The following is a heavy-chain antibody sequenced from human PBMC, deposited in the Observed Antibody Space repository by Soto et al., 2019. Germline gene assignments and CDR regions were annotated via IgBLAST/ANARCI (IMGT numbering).Heavy chain of an antibody. D-gene: IGHD2-2*02. CDR3: AKDSAGLYTEYYFDY. Sequence: ASVKVSCKASGYTFTTYGISWVRQAPGQGLEWMGWISAYNGNTNYAQKLQGRVTMTTDTSTSTAYMELRSLRSDDTAVYYCAKDSAGLYTEYYFDYWGQGTLVTAPQ. CDR2: ISAYNGNT. J-gene: IGHJ4*02. V-gene: IGHV1-18*04. CDR1: GYTFTTYG.